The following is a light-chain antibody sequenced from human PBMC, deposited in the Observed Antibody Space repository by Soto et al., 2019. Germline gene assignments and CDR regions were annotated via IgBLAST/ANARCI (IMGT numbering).Light chain of an antibody. CDR2: EVS. V-gene: IGLV2-14*01. J-gene: IGLJ1*01. CDR1: TSDIGGYKY. Sequence: QSALTQPASVSGSPGQSITISCTGTTSDIGGYKYVSWYQHYPGKAPKLMIYEVSSRPSGVSNRFSGSKYGNTASLTISGLQAEDEADYFCGSFSSTSTLYVFVSGTKLTVL. CDR3: GSFSSTSTLYV.